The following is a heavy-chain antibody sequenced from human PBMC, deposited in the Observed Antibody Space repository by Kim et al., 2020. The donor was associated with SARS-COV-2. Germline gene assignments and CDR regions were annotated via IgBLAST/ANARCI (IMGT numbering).Heavy chain of an antibody. V-gene: IGHV3-7*03. Sequence: GGSLRLSCAASGFTFSSYWMSWVRQAPGKGLEWVANIKQDGSEKYYVDSVKGRFTISRDNAKNSLYLQMNSLRAEDTAVYYCASDLFDSSSSESHYYYYYGMDVWGQGTTVTVSS. D-gene: IGHD6-6*01. CDR3: ASDLFDSSSSESHYYYYYGMDV. CDR1: GFTFSSYW. J-gene: IGHJ6*02. CDR2: IKQDGSEK.